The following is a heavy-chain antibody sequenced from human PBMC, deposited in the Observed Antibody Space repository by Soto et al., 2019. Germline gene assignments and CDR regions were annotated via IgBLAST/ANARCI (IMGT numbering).Heavy chain of an antibody. V-gene: IGHV2-5*02. CDR3: AHTLYCSGGSCHPKLDP. CDR1: GFSLSTSGVG. Sequence: QITLKESGPTLVKPTQTLTLTCTFSGFSLSTSGVGVGWIRQPPGKALEWLALIYWDDNKRYSPSLKSRLTITTDTSKNQVVLTMTNMDPVDTATYYCAHTLYCSGGSCHPKLDPWGQGTLVTVSS. D-gene: IGHD2-15*01. J-gene: IGHJ5*02. CDR2: IYWDDNK.